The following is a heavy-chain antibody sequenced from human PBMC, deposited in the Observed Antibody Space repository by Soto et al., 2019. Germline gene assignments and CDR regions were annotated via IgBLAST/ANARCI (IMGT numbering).Heavy chain of an antibody. J-gene: IGHJ4*02. CDR3: ATGEYYYDSSGYYYS. CDR1: GFTLSGYD. D-gene: IGHD3-22*01. Sequence: GGSLRLSCTASGFTLSGYDIHWVRQATGKGLEWVSGIGSAGDTYYEDSVKGRFTISRENAKNSLYLQMNSLRAEDTAVYYCATGEYYYDSSGYYYSWGQGTLVTVSS. CDR2: IGSAGDT. V-gene: IGHV3-13*01.